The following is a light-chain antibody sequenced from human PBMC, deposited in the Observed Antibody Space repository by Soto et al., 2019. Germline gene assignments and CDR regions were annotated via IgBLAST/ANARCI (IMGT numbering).Light chain of an antibody. V-gene: IGKV1-5*03. CDR2: KXS. CDR3: QHYKSYSEA. Sequence: DIQMTQSPSSMSASVXDSVNISRRSSQSIIRYLXXXQQXXGXAPKXXXDKXSTLKRGVPSRLSGSGSGTEFTLPISSLQPDYFATYYCQHYKSYSEAFGQGTKVDIK. J-gene: IGKJ1*01. CDR1: QSIIRY.